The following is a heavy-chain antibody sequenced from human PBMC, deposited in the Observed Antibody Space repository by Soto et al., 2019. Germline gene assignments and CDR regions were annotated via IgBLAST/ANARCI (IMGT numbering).Heavy chain of an antibody. J-gene: IGHJ6*03. V-gene: IGHV1-8*01. CDR2: MNPNSGNT. D-gene: IGHD6-13*01. CDR3: AIARAAAGKFRYYYYMDV. Sequence: ASVKVSCKASGYTFTSYDINWVRQATGQGLEWMGWMNPNSGNTGYAQKFQGRVTMTRNTSISTAYMELSSLRSEDTAVYYFAIARAAAGKFRYYYYMDVWGKGTTVTVSS. CDR1: GYTFTSYD.